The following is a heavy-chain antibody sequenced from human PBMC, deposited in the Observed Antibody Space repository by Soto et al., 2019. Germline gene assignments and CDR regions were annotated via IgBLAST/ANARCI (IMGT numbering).Heavy chain of an antibody. J-gene: IGHJ4*02. V-gene: IGHV3-30*18. D-gene: IGHD3-22*01. Sequence: GGSLRLSCAASGFTFSSYGMHWVRQAPCKGLEWVAVISYDGSNKYYADSVKGRFTISRDNSKNTLYLQMNSLRAEDTAVYYCAKDVLSSGYYSYYDYWGQGTRGTVS. CDR2: ISYDGSNK. CDR1: GFTFSSYG. CDR3: AKDVLSSGYYSYYDY.